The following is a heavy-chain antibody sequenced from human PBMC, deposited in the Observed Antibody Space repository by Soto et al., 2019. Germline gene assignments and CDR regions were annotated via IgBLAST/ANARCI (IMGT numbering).Heavy chain of an antibody. D-gene: IGHD6-13*01. V-gene: IGHV3-30*02. J-gene: IGHJ4*02. CDR2: VQGVGSST. Sequence: GGSLRLSWAASGFTFSNFGISWVRQAPGKGREWVAFVQGVGSSTYSGDSVKGRFTISRDNSKNTLYLQMNSLRAEDTAVYYCAKAIAAAGTFDYWGQGTLVTVSS. CDR3: AKAIAAAGTFDY. CDR1: GFTFSNFG.